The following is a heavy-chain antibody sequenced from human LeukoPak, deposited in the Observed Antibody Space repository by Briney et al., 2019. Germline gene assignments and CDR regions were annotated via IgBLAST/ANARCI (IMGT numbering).Heavy chain of an antibody. J-gene: IGHJ4*02. Sequence: SVKVSCKASGGTFSSYAISWVRQAPGQGLEWMGGIIPIFGTANYAQKFQGRVTITADESTSTAYMELSSLRPEDTAVYYCARVSAYCGGDCYNYWGQGTLVTVSS. D-gene: IGHD2-21*01. CDR3: ARVSAYCGGDCYNY. V-gene: IGHV1-69*01. CDR1: GGTFSSYA. CDR2: IIPIFGTA.